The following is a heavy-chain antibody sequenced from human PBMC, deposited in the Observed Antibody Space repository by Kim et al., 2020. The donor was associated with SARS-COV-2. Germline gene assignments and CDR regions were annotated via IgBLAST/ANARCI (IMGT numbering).Heavy chain of an antibody. CDR3: ARDFGLELSEFDY. J-gene: IGHJ4*02. V-gene: IGHV1-18*01. D-gene: IGHD1-7*01. Sequence: YAQKLQGRVTMTTDTSTSTAYMELRSLRSDDTAVYYCARDFGLELSEFDYWGQGTLVTVSS.